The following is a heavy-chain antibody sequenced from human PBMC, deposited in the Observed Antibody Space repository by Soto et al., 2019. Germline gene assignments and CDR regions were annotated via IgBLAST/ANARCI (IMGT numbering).Heavy chain of an antibody. CDR3: ARDGGGWSSGDGDY. CDR1: GGTFSVHA. Sequence: QVQLVQSGAEVRSPGSSVSVSCKTSGGTFSVHAINWVRQAPGQGLEWMGMIIPLYGRTNYEHNLQGRVTITADESTRTPTRELSSLTSEDTAVYFCARDGGGWSSGDGDYCGQGTQVT. J-gene: IGHJ4*02. D-gene: IGHD3-3*01. CDR2: IIPLYGRT. V-gene: IGHV1-69*18.